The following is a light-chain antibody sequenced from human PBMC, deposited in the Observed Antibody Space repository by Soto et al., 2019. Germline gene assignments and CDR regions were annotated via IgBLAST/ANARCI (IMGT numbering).Light chain of an antibody. CDR3: KQYDNLPMYT. CDR2: DAS. V-gene: IGKV1-33*01. CDR1: QDISKY. J-gene: IGKJ2*01. Sequence: DIQMTQSPSSLSASVGDRITRTCQASQDISKYLNWYQQKTGKDTKLLIYDASNLETVVPSRFSGSGSGSDFTFTISSPQPEDIATYYCKQYDNLPMYTCGQGTKLEIK.